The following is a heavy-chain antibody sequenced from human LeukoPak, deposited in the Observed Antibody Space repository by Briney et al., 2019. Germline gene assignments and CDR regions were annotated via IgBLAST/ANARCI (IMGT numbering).Heavy chain of an antibody. CDR1: GFTFSSYS. CDR3: AREYRYSSSWYYYYYYYMDV. CDR2: ISSSSSTI. Sequence: PGGSLRLSCAASGFTFSSYSMNWVRQAPGKGLEWVSYISSSSSTIYYADSVKGRFTISRDNAKNSLYLQMNSLRAEDTAVYYCAREYRYSSSWYYYYYYYMDVWGKGTTVTVSS. D-gene: IGHD6-13*01. J-gene: IGHJ6*03. V-gene: IGHV3-48*01.